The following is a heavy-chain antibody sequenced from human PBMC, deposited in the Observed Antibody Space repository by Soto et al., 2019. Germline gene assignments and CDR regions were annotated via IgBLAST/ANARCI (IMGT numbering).Heavy chain of an antibody. CDR3: ARDQNCWLQVNDY. D-gene: IGHD2-21*01. CDR2: ISTTSSYT. Sequence: QVQLVESGGGLVKPGGSLRLSCAASGFTFSDYYMSWIRQAPGKGLEWISYISTTSSYTNYADSVRGRFTISRDNAKNSLYLQIDSVRADDTAVYYCARDQNCWLQVNDYWGQGTLVTVSS. CDR1: GFTFSDYY. J-gene: IGHJ4*02. V-gene: IGHV3-11*05.